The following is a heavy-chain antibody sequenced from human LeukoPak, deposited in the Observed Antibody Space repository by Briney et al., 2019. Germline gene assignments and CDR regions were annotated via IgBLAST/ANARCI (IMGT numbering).Heavy chain of an antibody. Sequence: PGGSLRLSCAVSGFTFSTYFWMHWVRQAPGKGLVWVSRIRSDGGSSTYADSVKGRFTISRDNAKNTLYLQMNNLRAEDTAVYYCARNWNLFPVDYWGQGTLVTVSS. D-gene: IGHD1-1*01. V-gene: IGHV3-74*01. CDR2: IRSDGGSS. CDR1: GFTFSTYFW. J-gene: IGHJ4*02. CDR3: ARNWNLFPVDY.